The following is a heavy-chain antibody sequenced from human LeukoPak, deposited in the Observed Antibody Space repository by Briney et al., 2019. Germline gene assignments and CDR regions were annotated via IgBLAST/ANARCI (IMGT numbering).Heavy chain of an antibody. V-gene: IGHV3-30*03. Sequence: PGRSLRLSCAASGFTFSSYGMHWVRQAPGKGLEWVAVISYDGSNKYCADSVKGRFTISRDNSKNTLYLQMNSVRAEDTAVYYCVFEGRADAFDIWGQGTMVTVSS. CDR3: VFEGRADAFDI. CDR2: ISYDGSNK. J-gene: IGHJ3*02. CDR1: GFTFSSYG. D-gene: IGHD3-10*01.